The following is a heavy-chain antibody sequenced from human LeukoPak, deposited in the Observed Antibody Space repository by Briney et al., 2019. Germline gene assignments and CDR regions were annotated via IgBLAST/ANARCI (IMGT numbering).Heavy chain of an antibody. CDR1: GYTFTSYG. Sequence: GASVKVSCKASGYTFTSYGISWVRQAPGQGLEWMGWISAYNGNTNYAQKLQGRVTMTTDTSTSTAYMELSSLRSEDTAVYYCARYRRDGYNFPFDYWGQGTLVTVSS. J-gene: IGHJ4*02. D-gene: IGHD5-12*01. CDR2: ISAYNGNT. CDR3: ARYRRDGYNFPFDY. V-gene: IGHV1-18*01.